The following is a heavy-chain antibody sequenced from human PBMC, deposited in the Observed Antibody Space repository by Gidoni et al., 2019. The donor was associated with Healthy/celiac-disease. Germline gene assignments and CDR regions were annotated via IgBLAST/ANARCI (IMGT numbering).Heavy chain of an antibody. CDR1: GGSFSGYY. V-gene: IGHV4-34*01. CDR2: INHSGCT. D-gene: IGHD3-22*01. Sequence: QVQLQQWGAGLLKPSETLSLTCAAYGGSFSGYYLSWLSQPPGKGLEWIGEINHSGCTNYNPSHKSRVTISVDTSKNQFSLKLSSVTAADTAVYYCARGNGPKNSSGYYRTYYYYYMDVWGKGTTVTVSS. CDR3: ARGNGPKNSSGYYRTYYYYYMDV. J-gene: IGHJ6*03.